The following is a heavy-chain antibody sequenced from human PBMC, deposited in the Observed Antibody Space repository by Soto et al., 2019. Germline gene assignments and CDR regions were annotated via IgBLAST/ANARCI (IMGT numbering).Heavy chain of an antibody. Sequence: SGTPSLTCTLPRGSINSFYWSRIPQPPGKGLEWIGYIYYSGSTNFTPSLKSRVTISVDTSKNQFSLKLSSVTAADTAVYYCARGERVVVDSNAFDIWGQGTMVTVSS. D-gene: IGHD2-15*01. CDR3: ARGERVVVDSNAFDI. CDR2: IYYSGST. CDR1: RGSINSFY. V-gene: IGHV4-59*01. J-gene: IGHJ3*02.